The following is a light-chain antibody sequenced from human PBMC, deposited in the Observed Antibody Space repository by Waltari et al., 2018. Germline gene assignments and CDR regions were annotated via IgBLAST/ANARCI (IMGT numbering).Light chain of an antibody. CDR1: SSDVGGHNY. Sequence: QSALTQPASVSGSPGQSITISCTGTSSDVGGHNYVSWYQQHPGKAPRLMLYDVITRPSGVSTRFAGSKSGNAASLTISGLQAEDEADYYCSSYTSTSTRYLFGTGTKVTVL. J-gene: IGLJ1*01. CDR2: DVI. V-gene: IGLV2-14*03. CDR3: SSYTSTSTRYL.